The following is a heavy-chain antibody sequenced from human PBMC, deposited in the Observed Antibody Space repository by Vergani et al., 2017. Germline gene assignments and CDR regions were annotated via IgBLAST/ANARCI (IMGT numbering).Heavy chain of an antibody. J-gene: IGHJ4*02. D-gene: IGHD7-27*01. CDR3: ARTLGNYYFDY. CDR1: GYSFSNYW. CDR2: IYPGNSDI. Sequence: EVQLVKSGAELKKPGESLKISCKGSGYSFSNYWIGWVRQMPRKGLEWMGIIYPGNSDIRYSPSFQGQVTITVDKSISTAYLQWSSLKASDTAMYYCARTLGNYYFDYWGQGTLVTVSS. V-gene: IGHV5-51*01.